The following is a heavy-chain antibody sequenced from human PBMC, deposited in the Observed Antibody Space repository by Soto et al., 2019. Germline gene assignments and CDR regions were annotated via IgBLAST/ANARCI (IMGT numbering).Heavy chain of an antibody. CDR2: IYYSGST. CDR1: GGSISSYY. Sequence: PSETLSLTCTVSGGSISSYYWSWIRQPPGKLLEWIGYIYYSGSTKYNPSLKSRVTISVDTSKNQFSLKLSSVTAADTAVYYCARGDSSSWYGTNWFDPWGQGTLVTVSS. CDR3: ARGDSSSWYGTNWFDP. D-gene: IGHD6-13*01. V-gene: IGHV4-59*01. J-gene: IGHJ5*02.